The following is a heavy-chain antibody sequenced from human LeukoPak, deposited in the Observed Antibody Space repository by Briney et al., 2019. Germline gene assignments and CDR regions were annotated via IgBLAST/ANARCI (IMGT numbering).Heavy chain of an antibody. CDR1: GFTFSSYA. J-gene: IGHJ4*02. V-gene: IGHV3-30-3*01. Sequence: GGSLRHSCAASGFTFSSYAMHWVRQAPGKGLEWVAVISYDGSNKYYADSVKGRFTISRDNSKNTLYLQMNGLRAEDTAVYYCARDSCGGDCSIPGYFDYWGQGTLVTVSS. CDR3: ARDSCGGDCSIPGYFDY. D-gene: IGHD2-21*02. CDR2: ISYDGSNK.